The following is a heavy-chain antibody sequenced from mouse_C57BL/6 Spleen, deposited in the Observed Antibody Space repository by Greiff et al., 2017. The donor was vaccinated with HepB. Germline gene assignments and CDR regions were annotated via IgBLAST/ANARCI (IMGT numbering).Heavy chain of an antibody. Sequence: VQLQQSGAELARPGASVKMSCKASGYTFTSYTMHWVKQRPGQGLEWIGYINPSSGYTKYNQKFKDKATLTADKSSSTAYMQLSSLTSEDSAVYDCARKRYSKPYVDVWGTGTTVTVSS. CDR1: GYTFTSYT. J-gene: IGHJ1*03. CDR3: ARKRYSKPYVDV. CDR2: INPSSGYT. V-gene: IGHV1-4*01. D-gene: IGHD2-5*01.